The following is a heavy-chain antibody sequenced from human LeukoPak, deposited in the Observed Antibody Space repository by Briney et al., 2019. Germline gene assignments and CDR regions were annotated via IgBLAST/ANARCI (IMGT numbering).Heavy chain of an antibody. CDR3: ARIKLGPMVRRTGYGMDV. J-gene: IGHJ6*04. V-gene: IGHV3-9*01. D-gene: IGHD3-10*01. CDR2: ISWNSGSI. Sequence: GRSLRLSCAASGFTFDDYAMHWVRQAPGKGLEWVSGISWNSGSIGYADSVKGRFTISRDNAKNSLYLQMNSLRAEDTAVYYCARIKLGPMVRRTGYGMDVWGKGTTVTVSS. CDR1: GFTFDDYA.